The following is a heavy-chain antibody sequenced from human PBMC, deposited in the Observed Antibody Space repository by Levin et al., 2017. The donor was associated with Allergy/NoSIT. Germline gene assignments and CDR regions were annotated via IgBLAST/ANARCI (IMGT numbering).Heavy chain of an antibody. CDR2: ISCSGGST. Sequence: GGSLRLSCAASGFTFSSYAMSWVRQAPGKGLEWVSAISCSGGSTYYADSVKGRLTISRDNSKNTLYLQMNSLRAEDTAVYYCAKDGAVVGAHYDYGMDVWGQGTTVTVSS. CDR3: AKDGAVVGAHYDYGMDV. J-gene: IGHJ6*02. V-gene: IGHV3-23*01. D-gene: IGHD1-26*01. CDR1: GFTFSSYA.